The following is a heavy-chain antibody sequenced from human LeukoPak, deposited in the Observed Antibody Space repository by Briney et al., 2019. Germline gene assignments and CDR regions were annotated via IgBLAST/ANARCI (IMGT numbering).Heavy chain of an antibody. J-gene: IGHJ4*02. V-gene: IGHV3-23*01. D-gene: IGHD3-3*02. CDR3: AKSPDVALVNFDY. CDR1: GFTFSSYA. Sequence: GGSLRLSCAASGFTFSSYAITWVRQAPGKGLEWVSTISTSGGTTYYADSVKGRFTISRDNSKDTLHLQMNSLRAEDTAVYYCAKSPDVALVNFDYWGQGSLVTVSS. CDR2: ISTSGGTT.